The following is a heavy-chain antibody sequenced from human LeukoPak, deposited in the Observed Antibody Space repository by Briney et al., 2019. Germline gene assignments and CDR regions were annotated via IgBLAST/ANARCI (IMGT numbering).Heavy chain of an antibody. D-gene: IGHD5-18*01. CDR3: ARDRGGYSYGYYFDY. CDR2: IYTSGSA. CDR1: GGSISSYY. J-gene: IGHJ4*02. V-gene: IGHV4-4*07. Sequence: SETLSLTCTVSGGSISSYYWSWIRQPAGKGLEWIGRIYTSGSANYNPSLKSRVTMSVDTSKNQFSLKLSSVTAADTAVYYCARDRGGYSYGYYFDYWGQGTLVTVSS.